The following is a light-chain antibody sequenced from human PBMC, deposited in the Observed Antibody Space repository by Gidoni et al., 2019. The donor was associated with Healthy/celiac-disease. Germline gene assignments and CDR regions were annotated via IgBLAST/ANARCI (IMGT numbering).Light chain of an antibody. Sequence: EIVTTQSPATLSVSPGERATLSCRASQSVSSNLAWYQQKPGQAPRLLIYGASTRATGIPARCSGSGSGTEFTLTISSLQSEDFAVYYCQQYNNWPRTFGQGTKVEIK. CDR3: QQYNNWPRT. CDR1: QSVSSN. CDR2: GAS. V-gene: IGKV3-15*01. J-gene: IGKJ1*01.